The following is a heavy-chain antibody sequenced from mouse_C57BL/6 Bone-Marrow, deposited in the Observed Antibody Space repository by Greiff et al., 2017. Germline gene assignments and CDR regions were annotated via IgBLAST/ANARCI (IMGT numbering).Heavy chain of an antibody. D-gene: IGHD2-2*01. Sequence: VQLQQSGAELVKPGASVKISCKASGYAFSSYWMNWVKQRPGKGLEWIGQIYPGDGDTNYNGKFKGKATLTADKSSSTAYMQLSSLTSEDYAVYFCSSLRWLREYAMDYWGQGTSVTVSS. CDR1: GYAFSSYW. CDR2: IYPGDGDT. CDR3: SSLRWLREYAMDY. J-gene: IGHJ4*01. V-gene: IGHV1-80*01.